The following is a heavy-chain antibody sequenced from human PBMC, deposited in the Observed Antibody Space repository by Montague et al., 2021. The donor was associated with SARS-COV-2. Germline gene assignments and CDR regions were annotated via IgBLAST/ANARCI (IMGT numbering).Heavy chain of an antibody. D-gene: IGHD4-17*01. CDR1: GGSFSNYY. CDR2: INHSGST. Sequence: SETLSLTCAVYGGSFSNYYWSWIRQPPGKGLEWIGEINHSGSTNYNPSLKSRVTISVGTSKNQFSLRLSSVTAADTAVYYCAGGGTVTTCCAPKRTRGYNWFDPWGQGTLVTVSS. CDR3: AGGGTVTTCCAPKRTRGYNWFDP. V-gene: IGHV4-34*01. J-gene: IGHJ5*02.